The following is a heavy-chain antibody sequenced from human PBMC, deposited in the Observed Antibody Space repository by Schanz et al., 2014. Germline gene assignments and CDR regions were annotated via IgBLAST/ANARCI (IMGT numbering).Heavy chain of an antibody. Sequence: EVQLVESGGGVVRPGGSLRLSCAASGFTFSIYGMSWVRQAPGKGLEWVSRMIGSGSSVFYADSVKGRFTISRDNLKNTVYLQMNSLRAGDTAVYYCATEGPRGTRHPINYYYAMDNWGQGTKVTV. J-gene: IGHJ6*02. V-gene: IGHV3-23*04. CDR1: GFTFSIYG. D-gene: IGHD6-6*01. CDR3: ATEGPRGTRHPINYYYAMDN. CDR2: MIGSGSSV.